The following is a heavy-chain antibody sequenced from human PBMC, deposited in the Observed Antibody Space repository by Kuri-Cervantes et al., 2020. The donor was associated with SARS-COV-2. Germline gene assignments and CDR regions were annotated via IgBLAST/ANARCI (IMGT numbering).Heavy chain of an antibody. V-gene: IGHV3-21*01. Sequence: GGALRLSCAASGFTFSSYSMNWVRQAPGKGLEWVSSISSSSSYIYYADSVKGRFTISRENAKNSLYLQMNSRRAEDTAVYYCASEDSGSYFRGRGMFDPWGQGTLVTVSS. J-gene: IGHJ5*02. CDR2: ISSSSSYI. CDR3: ASEDSGSYFRGRGMFDP. CDR1: GFTFSSYS. D-gene: IGHD1-26*01.